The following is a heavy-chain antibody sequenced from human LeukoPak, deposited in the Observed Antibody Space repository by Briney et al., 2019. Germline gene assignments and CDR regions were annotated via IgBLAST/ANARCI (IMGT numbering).Heavy chain of an antibody. D-gene: IGHD3-16*02. CDR2: INWNGGST. J-gene: IGHJ4*02. Sequence: PGGSLRLSCAASGFTFDDYGMSWVRQAPGKGLEWVSGINWNGGSTGYADSVKGRFTISRDNAKNSLYLQMNSLRAEDTALYYCARVVYYDYVWGSYRPYYFDYWGQGTLVTVSS. CDR3: ARVVYYDYVWGSYRPYYFDY. V-gene: IGHV3-20*04. CDR1: GFTFDDYG.